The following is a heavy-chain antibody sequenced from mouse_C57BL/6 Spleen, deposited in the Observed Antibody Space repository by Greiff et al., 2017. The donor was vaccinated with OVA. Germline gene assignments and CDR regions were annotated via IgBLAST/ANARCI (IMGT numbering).Heavy chain of an antibody. CDR1: GYSITSGYD. CDR3: ARGSNYDYFDY. CDR2: ISYSGST. V-gene: IGHV3-1*01. J-gene: IGHJ2*01. Sequence: EVQRVESGPGMVKPSQSLSLTCTVTGYSITSGYDWHWIRHFPGNKLEWMGYISYSGSTNYNPSLKSRISITHDTSKNHFFLKLNSVTTEDTATYYCARGSNYDYFDYWGQGTTLTVSS. D-gene: IGHD2-5*01.